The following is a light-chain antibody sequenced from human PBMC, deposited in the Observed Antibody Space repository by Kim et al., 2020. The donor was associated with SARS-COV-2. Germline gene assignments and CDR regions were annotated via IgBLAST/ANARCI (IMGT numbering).Light chain of an antibody. CDR3: QVWDSSSDHVV. J-gene: IGLJ2*01. V-gene: IGLV3-21*04. Sequence: SYELTQPPSVSVAPGKTARITCGGNNIGSKSVHWHQQKPGQAPVLVSYYNSDRPSGIPERFSGSNSGNTATLTISRVEAGDEADYYCQVWDSSSDHVVFGGGTQLTVL. CDR2: YNS. CDR1: NIGSKS.